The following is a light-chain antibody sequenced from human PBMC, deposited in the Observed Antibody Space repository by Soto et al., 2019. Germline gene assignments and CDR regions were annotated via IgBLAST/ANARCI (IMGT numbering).Light chain of an antibody. V-gene: IGKV1-27*01. Sequence: DIQMTQSPSSLSASVGDSVTITCRASQGINNYLAWYQQKPGKVPKLLIYAASTLQSGVPSRFSGSGSGTEFSLTISNLQPDDCATYYCQQYENYWTFGQGTKVDIK. CDR3: QQYENYWT. J-gene: IGKJ1*01. CDR1: QGINNY. CDR2: AAS.